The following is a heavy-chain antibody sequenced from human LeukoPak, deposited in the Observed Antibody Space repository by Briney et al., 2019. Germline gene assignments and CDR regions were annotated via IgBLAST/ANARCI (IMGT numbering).Heavy chain of an antibody. J-gene: IGHJ6*02. CDR3: ARDYWVAGLTGDYYYYGMDV. D-gene: IGHD6-19*01. Sequence: SETLSLTCAVSGGSINSNNWWSWVRQPPGKGLEWIGEIYHSGSTNYNPSLKSRVTISVDKSKKQFSLKLSSVTAADTAVYYCARDYWVAGLTGDYYYYGMDVWGQGTTVTVSS. CDR1: GGSINSNNW. CDR2: IYHSGST. V-gene: IGHV4-4*02.